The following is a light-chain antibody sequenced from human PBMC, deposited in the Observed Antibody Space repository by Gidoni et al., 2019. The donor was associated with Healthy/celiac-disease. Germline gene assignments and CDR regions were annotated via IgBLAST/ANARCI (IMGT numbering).Light chain of an antibody. J-gene: IGKJ2*01. Sequence: DIQMTQSPSTLSASVGDRVTITCRASQRISSWLAWYQQKPGKAPKLLIYDASSLESGVPSRFSGSGSGTEFTLTISSLQPDDFATYYCHQYNSYLYTFGQETKLEIK. CDR3: HQYNSYLYT. V-gene: IGKV1-5*01. CDR1: QRISSW. CDR2: DAS.